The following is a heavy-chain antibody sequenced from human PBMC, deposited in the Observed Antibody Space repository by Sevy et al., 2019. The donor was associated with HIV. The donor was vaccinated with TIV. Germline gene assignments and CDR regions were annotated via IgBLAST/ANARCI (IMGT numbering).Heavy chain of an antibody. CDR2: IWYDGSNK. Sequence: GGSLRLSCAASGFTFSSYGMHWVRQAPGKGLEWVAVIWYDGSNKYYADSVKGRFTISRDNSKNTLYLQMNSLRAEDTAVYYCARALWSGYSPHYYGMDVWGQWTTVTVSS. CDR1: GFTFSSYG. D-gene: IGHD3-3*01. J-gene: IGHJ6*02. CDR3: ARALWSGYSPHYYGMDV. V-gene: IGHV3-33*01.